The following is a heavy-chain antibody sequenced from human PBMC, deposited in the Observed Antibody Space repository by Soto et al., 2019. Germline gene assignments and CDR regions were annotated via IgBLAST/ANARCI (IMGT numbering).Heavy chain of an antibody. Sequence: EVQLLESGGGLVQPGGSLRVSCAASGFTFSIYAMSWVRQAPGKGLEWVSSMSGSGGNTYHADYVKGRFSISRDNSKNTLYLQMNSLRVEDTAVYYCGREEFGWYFNYWGQGTLVTVSS. CDR1: GFTFSIYA. J-gene: IGHJ4*02. D-gene: IGHD6-19*01. V-gene: IGHV3-23*01. CDR3: GREEFGWYFNY. CDR2: MSGSGGNT.